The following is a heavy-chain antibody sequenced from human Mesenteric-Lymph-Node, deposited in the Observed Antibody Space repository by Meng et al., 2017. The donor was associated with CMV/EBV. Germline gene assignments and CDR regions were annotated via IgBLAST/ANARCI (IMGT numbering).Heavy chain of an antibody. V-gene: IGHV4-39*07. CDR2: IYYSGST. CDR3: ASAPVPDY. CDR1: GGSISSSNYY. Sequence: SETLSLTCTVSGGSISSSNYYWGWIRQPPGQGLEWIGSIYYSGSTYYNPSLKSRVTISVDTSKNQFSLKLSSVTAADTAVYYCASAPVPDYWGQGTLVTVSS. D-gene: IGHD3-10*01. J-gene: IGHJ4*02.